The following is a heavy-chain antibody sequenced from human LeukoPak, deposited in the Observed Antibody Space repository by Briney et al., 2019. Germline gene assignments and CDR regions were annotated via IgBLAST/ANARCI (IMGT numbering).Heavy chain of an antibody. CDR3: AREYCGGDCYSVGWFDP. CDR2: INHSGST. Sequence: GSLRLSCAASGFTLSNAWMNWVRQAPGKGLEWIGEINHSGSTNYNPSLKSRVTISVDTSKNQFSLKLSSVTAADTAVYYCAREYCGGDCYSVGWFDPWGQGTLVTVSS. V-gene: IGHV4-4*02. CDR1: GFTLSNAW. D-gene: IGHD2-21*02. J-gene: IGHJ5*02.